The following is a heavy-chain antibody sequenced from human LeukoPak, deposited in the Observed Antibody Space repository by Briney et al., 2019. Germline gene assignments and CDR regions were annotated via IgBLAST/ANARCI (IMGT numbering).Heavy chain of an antibody. D-gene: IGHD3-22*01. Sequence: SETLSLTCTASGASISSYHWSWIRQPAGKGLEWIGRIYPSGSDCNPSLKSRVTISVDKSKNHFSLILRSVTAADTAVYYCAGVPWHYDTSGYYLNAFDIWGQGTVVTVSS. CDR3: AGVPWHYDTSGYYLNAFDI. J-gene: IGHJ3*02. CDR2: IYPSGS. V-gene: IGHV4-4*07. CDR1: GASISSYH.